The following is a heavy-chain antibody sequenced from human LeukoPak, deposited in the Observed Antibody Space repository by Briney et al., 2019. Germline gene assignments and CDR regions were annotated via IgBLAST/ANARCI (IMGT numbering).Heavy chain of an antibody. CDR3: ARATYYYDSSGYFDY. Sequence: HPGGSLRLSCAASGFTFSSYAMSWVRQAPGKGLEWVANIKQDGSEKYYVDSVKGRFTISRDNAKNSLYLQMNSLRAEDTAVYYCARATYYYDSSGYFDYWGQGTLVTVSS. CDR2: IKQDGSEK. J-gene: IGHJ4*02. D-gene: IGHD3-22*01. CDR1: GFTFSSYA. V-gene: IGHV3-7*01.